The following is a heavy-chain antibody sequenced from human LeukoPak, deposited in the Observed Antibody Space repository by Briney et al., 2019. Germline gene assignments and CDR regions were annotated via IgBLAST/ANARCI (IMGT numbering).Heavy chain of an antibody. Sequence: GESLKISCKGSGYSFTSYWIGWVRQMPGKGLEWMGIIYPGDSDTRYSPSFQGQVTISADKSISTAYLQWSSLKASDTAMYYCARLNTAMVLLDAFDIWGQGTMVTVSS. J-gene: IGHJ3*02. CDR1: GYSFTSYW. D-gene: IGHD5-18*01. CDR3: ARLNTAMVLLDAFDI. V-gene: IGHV5-51*01. CDR2: IYPGDSDT.